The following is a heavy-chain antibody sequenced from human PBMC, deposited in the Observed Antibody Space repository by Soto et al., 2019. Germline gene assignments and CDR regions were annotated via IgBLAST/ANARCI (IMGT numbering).Heavy chain of an antibody. V-gene: IGHV4-30-4*01. CDR3: ARVDYDFWSGYYNFDY. J-gene: IGHJ4*02. Sequence: SETLSLTCTVSGGSISSGDYYWSWIRQPPGKGLEWIGYIYYSGSTYYNPSLKSRVTISVDTSKNQFSLKLSSVTAADTAVYYCARVDYDFWSGYYNFDYWGQGTLVTVSS. D-gene: IGHD3-3*01. CDR1: GGSISSGDYY. CDR2: IYYSGST.